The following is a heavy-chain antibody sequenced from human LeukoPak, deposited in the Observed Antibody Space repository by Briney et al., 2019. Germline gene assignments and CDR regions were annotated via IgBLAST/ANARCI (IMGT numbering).Heavy chain of an antibody. D-gene: IGHD6-13*01. CDR1: GFTFSSYG. CDR3: ARGDSIAAAGTHYYYYYGMDV. J-gene: IGHJ6*02. CDR2: IWYDGSNK. Sequence: GRSLRLSCAASGFTFSSYGMHWVRQAPGKGLEWLAVIWYDGSNKYYADSVKGRFTISRDNSKNTLYLQMNSLRAEDTAVYYCARGDSIAAAGTHYYYYYGMDVWGQGTTVTVSS. V-gene: IGHV3-30*19.